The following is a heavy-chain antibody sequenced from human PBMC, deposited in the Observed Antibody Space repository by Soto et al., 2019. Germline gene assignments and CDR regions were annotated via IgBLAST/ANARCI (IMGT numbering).Heavy chain of an antibody. CDR3: GGPNPQRGTGSLFDY. V-gene: IGHV1-69*02. J-gene: IGHJ4*02. Sequence: QVQLVQSGAEVKKPGSSVKVSCKASGGTFSSYTISWVRQAPGQGLEWMGRIIPILGITNYAQKFQGRVTITTDKTTSTAYLKLSSLRSEDTTVDYCGGPNPQRGTGSLFDYWGQGTLVTVSS. CDR2: IIPILGIT. CDR1: GGTFSSYT. D-gene: IGHD2-8*01.